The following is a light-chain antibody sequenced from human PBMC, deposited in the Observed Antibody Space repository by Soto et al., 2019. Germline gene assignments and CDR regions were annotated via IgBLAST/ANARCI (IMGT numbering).Light chain of an antibody. Sequence: QSALTQPPSLSGSPGQSITISCTGTSSDVGGYTSVSWYQQHPGKAPKLVIYEVSDRPSGVSSRFSGSKSGNTASLTISGVQAEDEADYYCSSYTSDSTYVFGTGTKLTVL. J-gene: IGLJ1*01. CDR3: SSYTSDSTYV. CDR2: EVS. V-gene: IGLV2-14*01. CDR1: SSDVGGYTS.